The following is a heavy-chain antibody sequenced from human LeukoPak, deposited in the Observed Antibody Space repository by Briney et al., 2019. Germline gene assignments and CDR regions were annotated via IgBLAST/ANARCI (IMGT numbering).Heavy chain of an antibody. V-gene: IGHV4-39*02. CDR2: IYYSGST. D-gene: IGHD3-9*01. CDR3: AREATHDDRGFDY. CDR1: GGSISDSSYY. Sequence: PSETLSLTCTVSGGSISDSSYYWDWIRQPPGKGLEWIGGIYYSGSTYYTPSLKSRVTISVDTSKNQFSLKLSSVTAADTAVYYCAREATHDDRGFDYWGQGTLVTVSS. J-gene: IGHJ4*02.